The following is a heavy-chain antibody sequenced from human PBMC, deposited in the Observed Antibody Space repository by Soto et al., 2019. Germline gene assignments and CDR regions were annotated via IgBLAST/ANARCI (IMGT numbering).Heavy chain of an antibody. V-gene: IGHV3-30*03. CDR2: MSYDGITT. J-gene: IGHJ4*02. D-gene: IGHD2-2*02. CDR1: GFSFSNYG. CDR3: ATESITAIYPGRDY. Sequence: TGGSLRLSCAASGFSFSNYGMHWVRQAPGKGLEWVAVMSYDGITTYYGDSVKGRFTVSRDNSKNTLYLQMNSLRPDATAVYYCATESITAIYPGRDYWGQGTLVPVSP.